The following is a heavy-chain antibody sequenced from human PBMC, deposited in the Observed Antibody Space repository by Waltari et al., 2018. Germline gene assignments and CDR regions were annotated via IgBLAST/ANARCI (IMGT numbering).Heavy chain of an antibody. CDR1: GDSISSSNYY. CDR2: VYYSGTT. J-gene: IGHJ4*02. V-gene: IGHV4-39*01. CDR3: ARSSAGMPRWLGDY. D-gene: IGHD5-12*01. Sequence: QLQLQESGPGLVKPSETLSLSCSVSGDSISSSNYYWGWIRQPPGKGLEWIASVYYSGTTYYNPALKSRVTISADTSRNQFSLRLTSVTATDTAVYYCARSSAGMPRWLGDYWGQGILVTVSS.